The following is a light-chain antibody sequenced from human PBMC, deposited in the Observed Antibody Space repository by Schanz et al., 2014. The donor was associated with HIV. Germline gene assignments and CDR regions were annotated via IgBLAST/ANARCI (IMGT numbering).Light chain of an antibody. CDR3: SSYTSSSTWV. J-gene: IGLJ3*02. CDR1: SSDVGGYNY. V-gene: IGLV2-14*03. Sequence: QSALTQPASVSGTPGQSITISCTGSSSDVGGYNYVSWYQQHSDKAPKLMIYDVSDRPSGVSNRFSGSKSGNTASLTISGLQAEDEADYYCSSYTSSSTWVFGGGTKLTVL. CDR2: DVS.